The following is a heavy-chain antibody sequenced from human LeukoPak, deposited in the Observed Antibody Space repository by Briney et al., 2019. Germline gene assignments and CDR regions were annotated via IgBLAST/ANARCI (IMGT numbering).Heavy chain of an antibody. CDR2: VSHSGST. V-gene: IGHV4-59*11. CDR3: ARDYYDSSVYQYYYDS. CDR1: GGSITDHY. D-gene: IGHD3-22*01. J-gene: IGHJ4*02. Sequence: SETLSLTCTVSGGSITDHYWTWIRQTPGKGLEWIGYVSHSGSTNYHPSLASRVTISLDTSKNHFSLNLKSVTAADTAVYYCARDYYDSSVYQYYYDSWGQGTLVIVSS.